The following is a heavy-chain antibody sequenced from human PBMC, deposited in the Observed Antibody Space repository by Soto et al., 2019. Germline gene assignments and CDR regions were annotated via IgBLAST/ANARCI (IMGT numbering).Heavy chain of an antibody. V-gene: IGHV5-51*01. CDR2: IYPGDSDT. Sequence: PGESLKLSCKGSGYSFTSYWIGWVRQMPGKGLEWMGIIYPGDSDTRYSPSFQGQVTISADKSISTAYLQWSSLKASDTAMYYCARINYYGSGSYSYYYYYGMDVWGQGTTVTVSS. CDR3: ARINYYGSGSYSYYYYYGMDV. CDR1: GYSFTSYW. D-gene: IGHD3-10*01. J-gene: IGHJ6*02.